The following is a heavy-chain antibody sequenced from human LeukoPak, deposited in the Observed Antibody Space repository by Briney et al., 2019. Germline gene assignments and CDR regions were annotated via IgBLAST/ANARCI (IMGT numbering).Heavy chain of an antibody. CDR1: RFTFSNYA. V-gene: IGHV3-64*01. J-gene: IGHJ4*02. D-gene: IGHD1-26*01. CDR2: ISSNGGNT. Sequence: GGALRLSCADSRFTFSNYAMHWVRQAPGKGLEYVSAISSNGGNTYYANSVKGRFTISRDNSKNTLYLQMGSLRAEDMARYYCARAPREGFSGSDHDYWGQGTLVTVSS. CDR3: ARAPREGFSGSDHDY.